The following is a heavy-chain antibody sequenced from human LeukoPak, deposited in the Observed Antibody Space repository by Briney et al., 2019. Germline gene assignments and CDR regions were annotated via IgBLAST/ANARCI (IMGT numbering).Heavy chain of an antibody. V-gene: IGHV3-23*01. CDR1: GFTFSSYG. CDR2: ISDSGGNT. CDR3: AKGSLSGGTCYFDY. Sequence: GGSLRLSCAASGFTFSSYGMSWVRQAPGKGLEWVSSISDSGGNTYYAESVKGRFTISRDNSRNTLYLQMNSLRDGDTAVYYCAKGSLSGGTCYFDYWGQGTLVTVSS. D-gene: IGHD2-15*01. J-gene: IGHJ4*02.